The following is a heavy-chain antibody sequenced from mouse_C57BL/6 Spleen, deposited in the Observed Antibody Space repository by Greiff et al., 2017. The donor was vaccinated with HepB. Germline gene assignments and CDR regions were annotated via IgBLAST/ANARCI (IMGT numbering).Heavy chain of an antibody. CDR3: VLLIYYDYVGFDY. CDR2: IYPGDGDT. CDR1: GYAFSSSW. V-gene: IGHV1-82*01. J-gene: IGHJ2*01. D-gene: IGHD2-4*01. Sequence: QVQLQQSGPELVKPGASVKISCKASGYAFSSSWMNWVKQGPGKGLEWIGRIYPGDGDTNYNGKFKGKATLTADKSSSTAYMQLSSLTSEYSAVYFFVLLIYYDYVGFDYWGQGTTLTVSS.